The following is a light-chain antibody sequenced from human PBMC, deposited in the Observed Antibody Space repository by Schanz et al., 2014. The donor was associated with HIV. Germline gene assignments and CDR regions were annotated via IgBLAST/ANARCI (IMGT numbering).Light chain of an antibody. Sequence: QSALTQPASVSGSPGQSISISCTGSSSDIGGYKYVSWYQQHPDKAPKLVIFDVIKRPSGVSNRFSGSKSGNTASLTIFDLQPEDEADYYCGALSTSDAPVFGTGTKVTVL. CDR1: SSDIGGYKY. CDR2: DVI. V-gene: IGLV2-14*03. J-gene: IGLJ1*01. CDR3: GALSTSDAPV.